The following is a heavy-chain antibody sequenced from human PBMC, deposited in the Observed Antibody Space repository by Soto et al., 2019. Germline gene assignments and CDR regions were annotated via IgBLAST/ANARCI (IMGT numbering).Heavy chain of an antibody. J-gene: IGHJ6*03. CDR1: GGSISSYY. V-gene: IGHV4-59*01. CDR3: ARVWRDYYMDV. CDR2: IYYSGST. D-gene: IGHD2-21*01. Sequence: QVQLQESGPGLVKPSETLSLTCTVSGGSISSYYWSWIRQPPGKGLEWIGYIYYSGSTNYNPSLKSRVTISVDTSKNQFSLKLSSVTAADTAVYYCARVWRDYYMDVWGKGTTVTASS.